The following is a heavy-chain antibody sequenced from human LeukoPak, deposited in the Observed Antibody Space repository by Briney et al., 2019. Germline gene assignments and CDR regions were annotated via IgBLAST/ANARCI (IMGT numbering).Heavy chain of an antibody. J-gene: IGHJ4*02. CDR3: ARDLLAAAGYYFDY. V-gene: IGHV4-61*02. Sequence: SETPSLTCTVSGGSISSGSYYWSWIRQPAGKGLEWIGRIYTSGSTNYNPSLKSRVTISVDTSKNQFSLKLSSVTAADTAVYYCARDLLAAAGYYFDYWGQGTLVTVSS. CDR1: GGSISSGSYY. D-gene: IGHD6-13*01. CDR2: IYTSGST.